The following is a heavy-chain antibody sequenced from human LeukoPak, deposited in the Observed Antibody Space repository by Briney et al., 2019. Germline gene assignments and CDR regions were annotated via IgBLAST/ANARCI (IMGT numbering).Heavy chain of an antibody. CDR3: ARSYDSSGYYPGALGD. Sequence: GGSLRLSCAASGVTFSTGAYSMTWVRQAPGKGLEGVASISVRSSHIFYVDSVKGRFTISRDNAKNSLYLQMNSLRAEETAVYYCARSYDSSGYYPGALGDWGQGTLVTVSS. CDR2: ISVRSSHI. D-gene: IGHD3-22*01. J-gene: IGHJ4*02. V-gene: IGHV3-21*01. CDR1: GVTFSTGAYS.